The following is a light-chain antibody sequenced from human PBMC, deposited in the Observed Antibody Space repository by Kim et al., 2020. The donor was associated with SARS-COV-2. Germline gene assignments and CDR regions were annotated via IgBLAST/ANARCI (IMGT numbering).Light chain of an antibody. CDR3: QQSYSPLLT. J-gene: IGKJ4*01. CDR2: AAS. CDR1: QRISNY. Sequence: DIQMTQSPSSLSASVGDRVSITCRASQRISNYVNWYQQKPGRAPKLLISAASSLQSGVPVRFSGGGSGTDFTLTISSLHPEDFATYYCQQSYSPLLTFGGGTKVDIK. V-gene: IGKV1-39*01.